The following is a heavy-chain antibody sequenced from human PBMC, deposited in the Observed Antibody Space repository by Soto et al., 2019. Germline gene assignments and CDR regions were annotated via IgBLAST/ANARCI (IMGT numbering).Heavy chain of an antibody. CDR2: TYYSGST. V-gene: IGHV4-30-4*01. CDR3: ARDPRDNYFDY. CDR1: GGSISSGDYY. J-gene: IGHJ4*02. Sequence: SETLSLTCTVSGGSISSGDYYWSWIRQPPGKGLEWIGYTYYSGSTYYNPSLKSRVTISVDTSKNQFSLKLSSVTAADTAVYYCARDPRDNYFDYWGQGTLVTVSS.